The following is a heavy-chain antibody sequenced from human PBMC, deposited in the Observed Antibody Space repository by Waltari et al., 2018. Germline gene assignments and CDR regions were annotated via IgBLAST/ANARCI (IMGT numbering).Heavy chain of an antibody. J-gene: IGHJ4*02. V-gene: IGHV3-74*01. CDR3: SRSPAGYSRSDY. CDR1: GFAFSSYW. Sequence: EVRLEESGGGLVQPGGSLRLSCAASGFAFSSYWMPWVRQAPGMGLVWVSRIDDDGSGTTYADSVMGRFTISRDNAKNTVYLEMNSLRAEDTAVYYCSRSPAGYSRSDYWGQGTLVTVSS. D-gene: IGHD5-18*01. CDR2: IDDDGSGT.